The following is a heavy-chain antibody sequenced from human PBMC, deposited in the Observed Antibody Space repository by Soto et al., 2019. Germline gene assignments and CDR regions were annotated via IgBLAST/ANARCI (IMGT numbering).Heavy chain of an antibody. V-gene: IGHV4-59*08. J-gene: IGHJ5*02. Sequence: SETLSLTCTVSGGSISSYYWSWIRQPPGKGLEWIGYIYYSGSTYYNPSIKSRVTISVDTSKNQFSLKLSSVTAADTAVYYCARRVVAATRIFWFDPWGQGTLVTVSS. CDR3: ARRVVAATRIFWFDP. D-gene: IGHD2-15*01. CDR1: GGSISSYY. CDR2: IYYSGST.